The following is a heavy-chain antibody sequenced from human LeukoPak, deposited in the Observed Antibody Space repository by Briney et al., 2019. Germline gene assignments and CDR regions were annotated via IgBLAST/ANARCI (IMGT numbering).Heavy chain of an antibody. Sequence: GGSLRLSCAASGFTFSSYWMHWVRQAPGKGLVWVSRINSDGSSISYADSVKGRFTISRENAKITLYLQMNSLRAEDTAVYYCARQGRGDNSGYYYWGQGTLVTVSS. CDR2: INSDGSSI. J-gene: IGHJ4*02. V-gene: IGHV3-74*01. D-gene: IGHD3-22*01. CDR1: GFTFSSYW. CDR3: ARQGRGDNSGYYY.